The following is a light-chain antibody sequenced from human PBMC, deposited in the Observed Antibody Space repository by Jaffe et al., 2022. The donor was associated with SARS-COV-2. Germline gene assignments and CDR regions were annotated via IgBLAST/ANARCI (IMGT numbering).Light chain of an antibody. CDR3: QKYNSAPRT. V-gene: IGKV1-27*01. Sequence: DVQMTQSPSSLSASVGDSVTITCRASQAINNYLAWYQQKPGKAPNLLIYAASTLQSGVPFRFSGSGSGTDFTLTINSLQPEDVATYYCQKYNSAPRTFGQGTKVEIK. CDR1: QAINNY. J-gene: IGKJ1*01. CDR2: AAS.